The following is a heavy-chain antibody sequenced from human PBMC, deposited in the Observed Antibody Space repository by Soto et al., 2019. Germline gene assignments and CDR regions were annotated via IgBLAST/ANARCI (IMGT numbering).Heavy chain of an antibody. Sequence: PGGSLRLSCAASGFTFSSYSMNWVRQAPGKGLEWVSSISSSSSYIYYADSVKGRFTISRDNAKNSLYLQMNSLRAEDTAVYYCARDSDLLAWYNWNYSPTFCDYWGQGTLVTVSS. CDR2: ISSSSSYI. CDR1: GFTFSSYS. V-gene: IGHV3-21*01. D-gene: IGHD1-7*01. CDR3: ARDSDLLAWYNWNYSPTFCDY. J-gene: IGHJ4*02.